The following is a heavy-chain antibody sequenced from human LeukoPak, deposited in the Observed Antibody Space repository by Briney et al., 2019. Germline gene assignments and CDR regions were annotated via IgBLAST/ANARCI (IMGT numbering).Heavy chain of an antibody. Sequence: KSSETLSLTCAVYGGSFSGYYWSWIRQPPGKGLEWIGEINHSGSTNYNPSLKSRVTISVDTSKNQFSLKLSSVTAADTAVYYCARGGGVFRTGWFDPWGQGTLVTVSS. D-gene: IGHD1-14*01. J-gene: IGHJ5*02. V-gene: IGHV4-34*01. CDR1: GGSFSGYY. CDR3: ARGGGVFRTGWFDP. CDR2: INHSGST.